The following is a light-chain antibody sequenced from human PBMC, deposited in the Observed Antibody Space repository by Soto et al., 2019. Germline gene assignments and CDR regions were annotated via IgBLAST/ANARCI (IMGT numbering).Light chain of an antibody. J-gene: IGKJ5*01. Sequence: DIQMTQSPSSLSASVGDRVTITCRASESIARHLNWYQQKPGKAPKLLIYAASSLHTGVPSRFRGCGSGTDFTRNIINMQPEDFATYYCQQSYSTLSITFGQGTRLEIK. CDR3: QQSYSTLSIT. V-gene: IGKV1-39*01. CDR2: AAS. CDR1: ESIARH.